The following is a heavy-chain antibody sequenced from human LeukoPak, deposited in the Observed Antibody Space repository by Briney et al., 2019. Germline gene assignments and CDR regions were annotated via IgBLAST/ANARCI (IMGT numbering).Heavy chain of an antibody. D-gene: IGHD3-22*01. Sequence: PGGSLRLSCAASGFTFSSYAMSWVRQAPGKGLEWVSAISGSGGSTYYADSVKGRFTISRDNSKNTLYLQMNSLRAEDTAVYYCAKPRPFYYYGSSGYFDYWGQGTLVTVSS. CDR3: AKPRPFYYYGSSGYFDY. V-gene: IGHV3-23*01. CDR1: GFTFSSYA. CDR2: ISGSGGST. J-gene: IGHJ4*02.